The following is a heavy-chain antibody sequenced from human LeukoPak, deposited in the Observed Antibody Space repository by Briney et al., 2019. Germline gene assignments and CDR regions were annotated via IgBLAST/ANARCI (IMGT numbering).Heavy chain of an antibody. D-gene: IGHD3-3*01. CDR3: ARDLGGITIMD. J-gene: IGHJ4*02. V-gene: IGHV1-69*13. Sequence: SVKVSCKAPGGTFSSYAISWVRQAPGQGLEWIARIIPIFGTAHYAQTVQGRVTVTSDVSTSTAYMELSSLRSEDTAVYYCARDLGGITIMDWGQGTLVTVSS. CDR2: IIPIFGTA. CDR1: GGTFSSYA.